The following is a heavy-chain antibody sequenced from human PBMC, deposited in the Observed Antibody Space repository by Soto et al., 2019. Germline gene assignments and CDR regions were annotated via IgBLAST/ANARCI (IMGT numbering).Heavy chain of an antibody. CDR3: AREPGYSSSSGPDYFDY. CDR1: GGTFSSYA. D-gene: IGHD6-13*01. Sequence: QVQLVQSGAEVKKPGSSVKVSCKASGGTFSSYAISWVRQAPGQGLEWMGGISPIFGTANYAQKFQGRVTITADESTSTAYMELSSLRSEDTAVYYCAREPGYSSSSGPDYFDYWGQGTLVTVSS. J-gene: IGHJ4*02. V-gene: IGHV1-69*01. CDR2: ISPIFGTA.